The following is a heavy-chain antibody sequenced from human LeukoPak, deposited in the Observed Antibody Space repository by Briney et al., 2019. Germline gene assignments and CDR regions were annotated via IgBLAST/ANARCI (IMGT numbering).Heavy chain of an antibody. Sequence: GGSLRLSCSASGFTFSDYDMNWVRQAPGKGLEWVSSISGLSTHIYYGDSVKGRFTISRDNSKNTLYLQMNSLRVEDTAVYYCAKALGSGSSYDAFDIWGQGTMVTVSS. V-gene: IGHV3-21*01. CDR2: ISGLSTHI. CDR3: AKALGSGSSYDAFDI. CDR1: GFTFSDYD. J-gene: IGHJ3*02. D-gene: IGHD1-26*01.